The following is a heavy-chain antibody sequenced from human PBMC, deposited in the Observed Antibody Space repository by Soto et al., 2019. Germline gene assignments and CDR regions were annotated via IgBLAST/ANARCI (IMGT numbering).Heavy chain of an antibody. CDR1: GFTFSSYG. V-gene: IGHV3-30*03. CDR2: ISYDGSNK. Sequence: QVQLVESGGGVVQPGRSLRLSCAASGFTFSSYGMHWVRQAPGKGLEWVAVISYDGSNKYYADSVKGRFTISRDNSKNTLYLQMNSLRAEDTAVYYCASPYYDFWRSRHMDVWGQGTTVTVSS. J-gene: IGHJ6*02. CDR3: ASPYYDFWRSRHMDV. D-gene: IGHD3-3*01.